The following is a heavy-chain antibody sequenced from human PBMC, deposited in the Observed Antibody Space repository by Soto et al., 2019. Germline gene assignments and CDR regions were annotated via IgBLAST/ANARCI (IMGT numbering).Heavy chain of an antibody. Sequence: WWSLRLSCSATVFTFSSYAMSWCRQAPGKGLEWVSGIGGSGGDTYYADSVKGRLTVSRDNAENTLYLQLNSLRVEDTAIYYCARRSWRGRADYWGQGILVTVSS. CDR3: ARRSWRGRADY. CDR2: IGGSGGDT. D-gene: IGHD3-10*01. J-gene: IGHJ4*02. CDR1: VFTFSSYA. V-gene: IGHV3-23*01.